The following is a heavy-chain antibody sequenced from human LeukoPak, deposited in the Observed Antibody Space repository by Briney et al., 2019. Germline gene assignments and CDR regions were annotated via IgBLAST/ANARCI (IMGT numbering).Heavy chain of an antibody. D-gene: IGHD6-19*01. J-gene: IGHJ4*02. V-gene: IGHV1-18*01. Sequence: VASVKVSCKASGYTFTSYAMHWVRQAPGQRLEWMGWISAYNGNTNYAQKLQGRVTMTTDTSTSTAYMELRSLRSDDTAVYYCAREFEAHQSSGYDYWGQGTLVTVSS. CDR3: AREFEAHQSSGYDY. CDR2: ISAYNGNT. CDR1: GYTFTSYA.